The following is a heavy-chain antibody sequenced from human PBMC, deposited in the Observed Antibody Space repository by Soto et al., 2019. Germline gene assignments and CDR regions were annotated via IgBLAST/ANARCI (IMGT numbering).Heavy chain of an antibody. D-gene: IGHD3-22*01. CDR1: GYSFTSYW. CDR2: IYPGDSDT. CDR3: ARSGDSSGYLRLYSYGMDV. J-gene: IGHJ6*02. Sequence: PGESLKISCKGSGYSFTSYWIGWVRQMPGKGLEWMGIIYPGDSDTRYSPSFQGQVTISADKSISTAYLQWSSLKASDTAMYYCARSGDSSGYLRLYSYGMDVWGQGTTVTVSS. V-gene: IGHV5-51*01.